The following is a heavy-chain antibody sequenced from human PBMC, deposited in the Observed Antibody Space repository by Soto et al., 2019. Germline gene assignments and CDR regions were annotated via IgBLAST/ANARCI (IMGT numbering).Heavy chain of an antibody. Sequence: GGSLKISCKGSGYSFSSYWIGLGRQMPGEGLEWLGGIYLGASDSRYSPSFQGQVTISADNSISTSYLQWSSLKASDTAMYYCARLDSGSYPYYYYYGMDVWGQGTTVTVSS. V-gene: IGHV5-51*01. CDR1: GYSFSSYW. CDR3: ARLDSGSYPYYYYYGMDV. CDR2: IYLGASDS. J-gene: IGHJ6*02. D-gene: IGHD1-26*01.